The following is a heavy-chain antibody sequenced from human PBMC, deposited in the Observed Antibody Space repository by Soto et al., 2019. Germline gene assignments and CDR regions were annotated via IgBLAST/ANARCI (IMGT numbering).Heavy chain of an antibody. D-gene: IGHD4-17*01. CDR1: GFTFNTYS. CDR2: IWYDGTKK. J-gene: IGHJ4*02. V-gene: IGHV3-33*01. Sequence: QVQLEESGGGVVQPGRSLRLSCEASGFTFNTYSMHWVRQPPGKGLEWLAAIWYDGTKKYYADSVKGRFIISRDNSKKTLYLEMNSLRAXDTAVYYCARAGGTTVTGLWHFDSWGQGTLVXXSS. CDR3: ARAGGTTVTGLWHFDS.